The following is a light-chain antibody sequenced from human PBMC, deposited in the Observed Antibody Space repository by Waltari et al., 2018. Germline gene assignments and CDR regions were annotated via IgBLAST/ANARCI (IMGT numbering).Light chain of an antibody. CDR3: QQYYSTPLT. V-gene: IGKV4-1*01. J-gene: IGKJ2*01. Sequence: DIVMTQSPASLAVPLGERATITCKSSQSVLYSSNNKNYLAWYQQKPGQPPKLLIYWASIRESGVPDRCSGSGSGTDFTLTISSLQAEDVAVYYCQQYYSTPLTFGQGTKLEIK. CDR1: QSVLYSSNNKNY. CDR2: WAS.